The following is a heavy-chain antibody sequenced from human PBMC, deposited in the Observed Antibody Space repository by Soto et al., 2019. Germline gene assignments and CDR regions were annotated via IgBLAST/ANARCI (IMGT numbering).Heavy chain of an antibody. Sequence: SETLSLTCIVSGGSITSYHWSWIRQFPGKGLEWIAYTSYTGNTNYNPSLKSRVTISMDTSKNQFSLKLSSVTAADTAVYYCARGLGYCTNGVCYRVEDYYYGMDVWGQGTTVTVSS. CDR3: ARGLGYCTNGVCYRVEDYYYGMDV. CDR2: TSYTGNT. D-gene: IGHD2-8*01. J-gene: IGHJ6*02. V-gene: IGHV4-59*12. CDR1: GGSITSYH.